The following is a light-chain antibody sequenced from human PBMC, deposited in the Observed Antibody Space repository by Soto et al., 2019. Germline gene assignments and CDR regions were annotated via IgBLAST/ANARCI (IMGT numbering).Light chain of an antibody. V-gene: IGKV4-1*01. Sequence: DFLMTQSPESLAVSLGDRATINCKSSQSVLYSSNKKNYFAWYQQKAGQPPKLLIYWASTRESGVPDRFSGSGSGTDFTLTISSLQAEDVAVYYCQQYYNTPLTFGGGTNVDIK. CDR2: WAS. CDR1: QSVLYSSNKKNY. CDR3: QQYYNTPLT. J-gene: IGKJ4*01.